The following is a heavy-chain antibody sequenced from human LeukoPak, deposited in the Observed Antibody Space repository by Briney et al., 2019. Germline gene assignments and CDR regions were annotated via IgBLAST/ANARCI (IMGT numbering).Heavy chain of an antibody. V-gene: IGHV3-30*18. J-gene: IGHJ4*02. D-gene: IGHD2-15*01. CDR2: ISYDGSNK. Sequence: PGRSLRLSCAASGFTFSSYGMHWVRQAPGKGLEWVAVISYDGSNKYYADSVKGRFTISRDNSKNTLYLQMNSLRAEDTAVYYCAKSDCSGGSCYLGYWGQGTLVTVSS. CDR1: GFTFSSYG. CDR3: AKSDCSGGSCYLGY.